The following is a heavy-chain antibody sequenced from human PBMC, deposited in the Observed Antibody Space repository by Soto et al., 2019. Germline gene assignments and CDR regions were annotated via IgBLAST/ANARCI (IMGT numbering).Heavy chain of an antibody. V-gene: IGHV4-61*01. D-gene: IGHD3-3*01. J-gene: IGHJ6*02. CDR1: GGSVSSGSSY. Sequence: QVQLQESGPGLVKPSETLSLTCTVSGGSVSSGSSYWYWIRQPPGKGLEWIGNMYYSGTTNYNPSLKSRLSISVDTSKNQFSLRLTSVTAADTAVYYCASERIRSGYSHYYGMDVWGQGTTVTVSS. CDR3: ASERIRSGYSHYYGMDV. CDR2: MYYSGTT.